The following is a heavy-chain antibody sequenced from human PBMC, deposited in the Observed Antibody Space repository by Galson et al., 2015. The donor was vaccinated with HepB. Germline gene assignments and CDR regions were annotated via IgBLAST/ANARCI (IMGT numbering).Heavy chain of an antibody. D-gene: IGHD4-11*01. CDR1: GGSISSGDYY. CDR3: ARTDYSNYAYFDY. CDR2: IYYSGST. J-gene: IGHJ4*02. Sequence: TLSLTCTVSGGSISSGDYYWSWIRQPPGKGLEWIGYIYYSGSTYYNPSLKSRVTISVDTSKNQFSLKLSSVTAADTAVYYCARTDYSNYAYFDYWGQGTLVTVSS. V-gene: IGHV4-30-4*01.